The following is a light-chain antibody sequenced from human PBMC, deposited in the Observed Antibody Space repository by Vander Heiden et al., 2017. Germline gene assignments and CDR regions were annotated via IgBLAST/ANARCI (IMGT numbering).Light chain of an antibody. CDR2: WAA. J-gene: IGKJ4*01. CDR3: HQYYSTPLT. Sequence: IVITQSPASLAVSLGQRATVNCKSSQSVLYSSNNKNYLTGYQQKQGQPPKLLINWAATRDSGVPDRFSGSGSGTDFTITISSMQAEDVAVYYCHQYYSTPLTFGGGTKVEIK. V-gene: IGKV4-1*01. CDR1: QSVLYSSNNKNY.